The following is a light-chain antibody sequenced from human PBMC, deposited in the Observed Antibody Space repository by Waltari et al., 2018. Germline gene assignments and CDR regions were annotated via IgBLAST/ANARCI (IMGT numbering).Light chain of an antibody. J-gene: IGKJ2*01. Sequence: IQLTQSPSSLSASVGDRVTITCRSSQGISTYLAWYQQKPGEAPKLLIYAASTLQSGVPSRFSGSGSGTDFTLTISSLQPEDVAVYYCHQFYVAPHTFGQGTRLVIK. CDR3: HQFYVAPHT. CDR2: AAS. V-gene: IGKV1-9*01. CDR1: QGISTY.